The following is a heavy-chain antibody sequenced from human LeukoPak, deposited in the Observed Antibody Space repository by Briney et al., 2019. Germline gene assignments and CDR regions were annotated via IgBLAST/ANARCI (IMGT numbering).Heavy chain of an antibody. CDR2: ISASSYTT. J-gene: IGHJ4*02. CDR3: AKDRASGSGTFFDY. Sequence: PGGSLRLSCAASGFTFSSYAMSWVRQAPGKGLEWVSGISASSYTTYYADSVKGRFTISRDNSKNTLYLQMNSLRAEDTAVYYCAKDRASGSGTFFDYWGQGTLVTVSS. D-gene: IGHD3-10*01. V-gene: IGHV3-23*01. CDR1: GFTFSSYA.